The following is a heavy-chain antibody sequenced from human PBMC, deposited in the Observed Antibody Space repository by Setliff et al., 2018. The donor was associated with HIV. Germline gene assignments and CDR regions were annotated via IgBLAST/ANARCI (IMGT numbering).Heavy chain of an antibody. D-gene: IGHD6-13*01. CDR2: ISAYNGNT. CDR1: GYTFTSYG. Sequence: GASVKVSCKASGYTFTSYGISWVRQAPGQGLEWMGWISAYNGNTNYAQKLQGRVTMTTDTSTSTAYMELSRLKSDDTAVFYCARGVKGIATTGKYYFDYWGQGTLVTVSS. V-gene: IGHV1-18*01. CDR3: ARGVKGIATTGKYYFDY. J-gene: IGHJ4*02.